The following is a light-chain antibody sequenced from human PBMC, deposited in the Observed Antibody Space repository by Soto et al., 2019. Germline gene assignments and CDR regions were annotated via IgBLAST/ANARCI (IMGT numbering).Light chain of an antibody. J-gene: IGKJ1*01. CDR3: LHDYNFPRT. Sequence: AIEMTQSPSSLSSSVGDRVTITCRASQDIRNDLFWYQQKPGKAPKLLIYAGSKLQSGDPSRCRGSVAGTDFTLTISSLQSENFATYFCLHDYNFPRTFGQGTKVEVK. V-gene: IGKV1-6*01. CDR1: QDIRND. CDR2: AGS.